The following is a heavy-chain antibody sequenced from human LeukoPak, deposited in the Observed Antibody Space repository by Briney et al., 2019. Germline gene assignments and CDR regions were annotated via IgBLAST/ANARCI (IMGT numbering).Heavy chain of an antibody. J-gene: IGHJ4*02. V-gene: IGHV3-48*01. CDR2: ISSSSSTI. D-gene: IGHD3-22*01. CDR1: GFTFSSYS. Sequence: PGGSLRLSCAASGFTFSSYSMNWVRQAPGKGLEWVSYISSSSSTIYYADSVKGRFTISRDNSKNTLYLQMNSLRAEDTAVYYCAKDQPSMIVVVITTLDFWGQGTLVTVSS. CDR3: AKDQPSMIVVVITTLDF.